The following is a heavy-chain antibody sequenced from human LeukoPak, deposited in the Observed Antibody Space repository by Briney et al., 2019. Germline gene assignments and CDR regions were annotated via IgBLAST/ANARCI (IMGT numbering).Heavy chain of an antibody. J-gene: IGHJ4*02. V-gene: IGHV3-48*03. D-gene: IGHD3-22*01. CDR3: ARAPTYYYDSSGYYPDY. Sequence: GGSLRLSCAASGFTLSSYEMNWVRQAPGKGLEWVSYISSSGSTIYYADSVKGRFTISRDNAKNSLYLQMNSLRAEDTAVYYCARAPTYYYDSSGYYPDYWGQGTLVTVSS. CDR2: ISSSGSTI. CDR1: GFTLSSYE.